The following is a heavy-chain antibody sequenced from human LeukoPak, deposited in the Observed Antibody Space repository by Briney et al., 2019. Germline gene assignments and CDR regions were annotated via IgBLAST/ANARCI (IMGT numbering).Heavy chain of an antibody. CDR3: ARDLGSSSPNAY. Sequence: GGSLRLSCAASGFTFSSYSMNWVRRAPGKGLEWVSSISSSSSYIYYADSVKGRFTISRDNAKNLLYLQMNSLRAEDTAVYYCARDLGSSSPNAYWGQGTLVTVSS. D-gene: IGHD6-13*01. J-gene: IGHJ4*02. CDR1: GFTFSSYS. V-gene: IGHV3-21*01. CDR2: ISSSSSYI.